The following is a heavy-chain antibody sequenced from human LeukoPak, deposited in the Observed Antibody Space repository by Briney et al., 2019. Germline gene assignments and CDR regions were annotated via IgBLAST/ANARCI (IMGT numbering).Heavy chain of an antibody. Sequence: AGGSLRLSCAASGFTFSDYYMSWIRQAPGKGLEWVSYISSSGSTIYYADSVKGRFTISRDNSKNTLYLQMNSLRAEDTAVYYCARGGSYLSAFDIWGQGTMVTVSS. CDR1: GFTFSDYY. CDR3: ARGGSYLSAFDI. CDR2: ISSSGSTI. V-gene: IGHV3-11*01. D-gene: IGHD1-26*01. J-gene: IGHJ3*02.